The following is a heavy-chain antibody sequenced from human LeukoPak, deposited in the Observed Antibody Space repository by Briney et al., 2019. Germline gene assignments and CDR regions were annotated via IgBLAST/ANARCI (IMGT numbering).Heavy chain of an antibody. CDR1: GFTFSSYA. J-gene: IGHJ6*02. CDR3: AKDFSPYGSGTPV. Sequence: GGSLRLSCAASGFTFSSYAMSWVRQAPGKGLEWVSAISGSGGSTYYADSVKGRFTISRDNSKNTLYLQMNSQRAEDTAVYYCAKDFSPYGSGTPVWGQGTTVTVSS. V-gene: IGHV3-23*01. CDR2: ISGSGGST. D-gene: IGHD3-10*01.